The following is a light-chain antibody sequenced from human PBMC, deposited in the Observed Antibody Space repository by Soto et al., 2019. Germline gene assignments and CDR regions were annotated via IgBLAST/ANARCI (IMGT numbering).Light chain of an antibody. V-gene: IGLV1-47*01. CDR1: SSNIGSNY. J-gene: IGLJ2*01. CDR3: AVWDDSLRGDVV. CDR2: RNN. Sequence: QSVLTQPPSASGTPGQRVTISCSGSSSNIGSNYVYWYQQVPGTAPKLLMYRNNQRPSGVPDRFSGSKSGASASLAISGLRSADEEDYYCAVWDDSLRGDVVFGGGTKLTVL.